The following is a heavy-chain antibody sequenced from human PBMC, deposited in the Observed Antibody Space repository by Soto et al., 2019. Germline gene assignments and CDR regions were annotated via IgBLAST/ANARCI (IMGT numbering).Heavy chain of an antibody. V-gene: IGHV1-69*12. Sequence: QVQLVQSGAEVKKPGSSVKVSCKASGGTFSSYAISWVRQAPGQGLEWMGGIIPIFGTANYAQKFQGRVTITADESTSTAYMELSSLRSEDTAVYYCARDRSATVTGDYYYGMDVWGQGTTVTVSS. CDR3: ARDRSATVTGDYYYGMDV. CDR1: GGTFSSYA. CDR2: IIPIFGTA. D-gene: IGHD4-17*01. J-gene: IGHJ6*02.